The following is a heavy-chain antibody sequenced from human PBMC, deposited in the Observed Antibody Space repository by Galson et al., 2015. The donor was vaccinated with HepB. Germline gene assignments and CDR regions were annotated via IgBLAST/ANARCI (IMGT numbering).Heavy chain of an antibody. D-gene: IGHD2-15*01. CDR3: ARGYCSGGSCYLGVDY. CDR1: GFTFSSYS. Sequence: SLRLSCVASGFTFSSYSMNWVRQAPGKGLEWVSYISSSSSTIYYADSVKGRFTISRDNAKNSLYLQMNSLRAEDTAVYYCARGYCSGGSCYLGVDYWGQGTLVTVSS. V-gene: IGHV3-48*04. CDR2: ISSSSSTI. J-gene: IGHJ4*02.